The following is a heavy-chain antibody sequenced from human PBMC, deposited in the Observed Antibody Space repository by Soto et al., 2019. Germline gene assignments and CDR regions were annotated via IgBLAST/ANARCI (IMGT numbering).Heavy chain of an antibody. V-gene: IGHV3-23*01. CDR1: WVGVITHA. J-gene: IGHJ4*02. CDR2: ITNTGITT. CDR3: AKGFDYGDTKHIDH. Sequence: AWGSLRLASASSWVGVITHALSWVRQAPGKGLEWLSSITNTGITTHYADSVKGRFTISRENSRNTLHLQMNNLRVDDTAVYYCAKGFDYGDTKHIDHWGQGTLVTVSS. D-gene: IGHD4-17*01.